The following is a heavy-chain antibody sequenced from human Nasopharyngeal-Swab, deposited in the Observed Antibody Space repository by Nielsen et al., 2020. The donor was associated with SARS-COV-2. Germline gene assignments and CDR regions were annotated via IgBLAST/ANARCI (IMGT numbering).Heavy chain of an antibody. J-gene: IGHJ6*03. CDR3: ARVGTRATRRGYYYMDV. CDR2: INHSGST. D-gene: IGHD2-2*01. V-gene: IGHV4-34*01. CDR1: GGSFSGYY. Sequence: SETLSLTCAVYGGSFSGYYWSWIRQPPGKGLEWIGEINHSGSTNYNPSLKSRVTISVDTSKNQFSLKLSSVTAADTAVYYCARVGTRATRRGYYYMDVWGKGTTVTVSS.